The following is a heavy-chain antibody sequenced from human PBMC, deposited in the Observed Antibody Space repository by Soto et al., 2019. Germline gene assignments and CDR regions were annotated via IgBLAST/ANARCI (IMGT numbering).Heavy chain of an antibody. CDR2: ISSNGGST. V-gene: IGHV3-64D*06. D-gene: IGHD3-22*01. Sequence: GGSLRLSCSASGFTFSSYAMHWVRQAPGKGLEYVSAISSNGGSTYYADSVKGRFTISRDNSKNTLYLQMSSLRAEDTAVYYCVKDQEYYYDSSGYYSYFDYWGQGTLVTVS. CDR3: VKDQEYYYDSSGYYSYFDY. CDR1: GFTFSSYA. J-gene: IGHJ4*02.